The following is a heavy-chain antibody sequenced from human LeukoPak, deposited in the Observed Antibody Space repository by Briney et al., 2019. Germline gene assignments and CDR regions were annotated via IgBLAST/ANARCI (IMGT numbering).Heavy chain of an antibody. V-gene: IGHV3-7*01. J-gene: IGHJ4*02. D-gene: IGHD1-26*01. CDR1: RFTFSDHY. CDR2: IKQDGSTK. Sequence: GGSLRLSCAASRFTFSDHYMDWVRQAPGKGLEWVANIKQDGSTKHYADSLKGRFTISRDNPKNSLYLQMNNLRADDTAVYYCTRDTDGSLDYWGQGILVTVAS. CDR3: TRDTDGSLDY.